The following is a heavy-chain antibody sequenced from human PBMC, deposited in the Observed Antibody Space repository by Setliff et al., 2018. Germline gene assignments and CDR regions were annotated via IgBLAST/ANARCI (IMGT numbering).Heavy chain of an antibody. CDR1: GYSFTTYW. V-gene: IGHV5-51*01. CDR3: ARRAVTAEYFQH. D-gene: IGHD4-17*01. Sequence: PGESLKISCKGSGYSFTTYWIGWVRQMPGKGLEWMGIIYPGDSDTRYSPSFQGQVTISADKSISTAYLQLSSLKASDTAIYYCARRAVTAEYFQHWGHGTPVTVSS. CDR2: IYPGDSDT. J-gene: IGHJ1*01.